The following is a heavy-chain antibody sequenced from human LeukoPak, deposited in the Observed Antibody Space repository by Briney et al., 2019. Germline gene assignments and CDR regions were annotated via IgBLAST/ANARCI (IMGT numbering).Heavy chain of an antibody. CDR3: AKAHYSRSFSPSDY. CDR1: GFTFDDYA. Sequence: GGSPRLSCAASGFTFDDYAMHWVRQAPGKGLEWVSGISWNSGSIGYADSVKGRFTISRDNAKNSLYLQMNSLRAEDTALYYCAKAHYSRSFSPSDYWGQGTLVTVSS. V-gene: IGHV3-9*01. CDR2: ISWNSGSI. D-gene: IGHD6-13*01. J-gene: IGHJ4*02.